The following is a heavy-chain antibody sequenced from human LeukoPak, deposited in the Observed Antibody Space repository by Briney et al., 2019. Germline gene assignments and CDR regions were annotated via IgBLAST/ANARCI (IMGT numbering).Heavy chain of an antibody. D-gene: IGHD6-13*01. CDR1: GYTFTSYG. CDR3: ARDFSLSSSWYPGSH. J-gene: IGHJ4*02. Sequence: ASVKVSCKASGYTFTSYGISWVRQAPGQGLEWMGWISAYNGNTNYAQKLQGRVTMTTDTSTSTAYMGLRSLRSEDTAVYYCARDFSLSSSWYPGSHWGQGTLVTVSS. CDR2: ISAYNGNT. V-gene: IGHV1-18*01.